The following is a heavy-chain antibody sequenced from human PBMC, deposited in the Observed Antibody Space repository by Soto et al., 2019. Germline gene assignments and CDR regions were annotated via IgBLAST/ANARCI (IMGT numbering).Heavy chain of an antibody. CDR2: INAGNGNT. D-gene: IGHD2-21*02. J-gene: IGHJ4*01. V-gene: IGHV1-3*05. CDR1: GYTFTSYA. Sequence: QVQLVQSGAEEKKPGASVKVSCKASGYTFTSYAMHWVRQAPGQRLEWMGWINAGNGNTKYSQKFQGRVTITRDTSASTAYLELSSLRSEDTAVYYCARSIGVVTALDYWGHGTLVTVSS. CDR3: ARSIGVVTALDY.